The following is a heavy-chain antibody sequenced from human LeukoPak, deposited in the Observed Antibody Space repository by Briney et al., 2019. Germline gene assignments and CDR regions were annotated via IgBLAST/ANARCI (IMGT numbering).Heavy chain of an antibody. Sequence: ASVKVSCKTSGYGFMNYAVQWVRQAPGERLEWMGWVNAGNGDTRYSPEFQGRVTIARDTSASTIYMELSSLTSADTATYYCARGRWVGTTQAYYLDFWGQGTLVTVSS. V-gene: IGHV1-3*01. CDR2: VNAGNGDT. CDR3: ARGRWVGTTQAYYLDF. J-gene: IGHJ4*02. D-gene: IGHD1-26*01. CDR1: GYGFMNYA.